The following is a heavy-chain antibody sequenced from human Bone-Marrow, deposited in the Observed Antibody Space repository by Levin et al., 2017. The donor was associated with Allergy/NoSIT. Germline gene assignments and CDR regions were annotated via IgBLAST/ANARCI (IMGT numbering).Heavy chain of an antibody. CDR2: ISGDKGTP. CDR3: ARDYGLGGPIGY. D-gene: IGHD3-10*01. J-gene: IGHJ4*02. Sequence: ASVKVSCKPSGYNFTISGLTWVRQAPGQGLEWMGRISGDKGTPNYTQRFQGRLTLTTDTSTSTGYMELRSLRSDDTAVYYCARDYGLGGPIGYWGQGTLVSVSS. CDR1: GYNFTISG. V-gene: IGHV1-18*01.